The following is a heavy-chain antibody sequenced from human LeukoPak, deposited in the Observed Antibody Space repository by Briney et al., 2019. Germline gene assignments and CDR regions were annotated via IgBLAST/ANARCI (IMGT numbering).Heavy chain of an antibody. CDR3: AKDFDSSGYYAFDY. Sequence: GGSLRLSCAASGFTFSSYAMSWVRQAPGKGLEWVSTISGRDGSTYSADSVKGRFTISRDNSKNALYLQMNSLRAEDTAVYYCAKDFDSSGYYAFDYWGQGTLVTVFS. CDR2: ISGRDGST. D-gene: IGHD3-22*01. CDR1: GFTFSSYA. V-gene: IGHV3-23*01. J-gene: IGHJ4*02.